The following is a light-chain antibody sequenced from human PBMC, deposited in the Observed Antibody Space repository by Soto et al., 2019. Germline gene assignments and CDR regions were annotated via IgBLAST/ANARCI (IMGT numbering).Light chain of an antibody. Sequence: QSVLTQPPSVSEAPRQTVTISCAGSSSNIGNNPVNWYQQLPGKAPKLLIYYDDMLYSGVSDRFSGSTSGTSAALAISGLQSEDEDDYYCSSWDDNLNGPVFGRGTKLTVL. CDR2: YDD. J-gene: IGLJ2*01. CDR3: SSWDDNLNGPV. V-gene: IGLV1-36*01. CDR1: SSNIGNNP.